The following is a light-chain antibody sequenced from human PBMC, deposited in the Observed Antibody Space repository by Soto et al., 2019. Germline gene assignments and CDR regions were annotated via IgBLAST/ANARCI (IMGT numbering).Light chain of an antibody. Sequence: ENVLRQSPGTMSLSPGDRATLSCRTSQSVSSSYLAWYQQKPGQAPRLLIYGASSRATGIPDRFSGSGSGTDFTLTISRLEPEDFAVYYCQQYGSSSWTFGQGTKVDIK. J-gene: IGKJ1*01. CDR3: QQYGSSSWT. V-gene: IGKV3-20*01. CDR2: GAS. CDR1: QSVSSSY.